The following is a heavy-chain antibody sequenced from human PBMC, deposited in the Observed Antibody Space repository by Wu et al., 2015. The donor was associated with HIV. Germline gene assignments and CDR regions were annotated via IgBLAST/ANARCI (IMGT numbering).Heavy chain of an antibody. J-gene: IGHJ3*02. Sequence: QVQLVQSGAEVKKPGASVKVSCKVSGYTLTELSMHWVRQAPGKGLEWMGGFDPEDGETIYAQKFQGRVTMTEDTSTDTAYMELSSLRSEDTAVYYCATSSLTMIVVVIKSADAFDIWGQGTMVTVSS. V-gene: IGHV1-24*01. CDR3: ATSSLTMIVVVIKSADAFDI. D-gene: IGHD3-22*01. CDR2: FDPEDGET. CDR1: GYTLTELS.